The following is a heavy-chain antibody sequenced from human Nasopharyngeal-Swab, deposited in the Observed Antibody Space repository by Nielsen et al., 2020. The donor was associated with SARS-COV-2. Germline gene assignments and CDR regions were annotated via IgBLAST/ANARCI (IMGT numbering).Heavy chain of an antibody. D-gene: IGHD6-13*01. Sequence: SQTPSPPPALSRGSVSCNTAALDWIRQSPSRGLEWLGRTYYRSKWYNDYAVSVKSRITINPDTSKNQFSLQLNSVTPEDTAVYYCARDRPKQQLDHWGQGTLVTVSS. CDR1: RGSVSCNTAA. V-gene: IGHV6-1*01. CDR2: TYYRSKWYN. J-gene: IGHJ4*02. CDR3: ARDRPKQQLDH.